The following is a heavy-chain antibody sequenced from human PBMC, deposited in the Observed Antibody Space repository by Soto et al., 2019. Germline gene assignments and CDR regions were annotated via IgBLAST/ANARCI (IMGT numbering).Heavy chain of an antibody. CDR3: ARDKGAYCGGDCYSTWFDP. CDR1: GYTFTNYG. D-gene: IGHD2-21*02. CDR2: ISAYNGNT. V-gene: IGHV1-18*01. Sequence: QVQLVQSGAEVKKPGASVKVSCKASGYTFTNYGISWVRQAPGQGLEWMGWISAYNGNTNYAQKLQGRVTMTTDTSTSTAYMELRSLRSDDTAVYYCARDKGAYCGGDCYSTWFDPWGQGTLVTVSS. J-gene: IGHJ5*02.